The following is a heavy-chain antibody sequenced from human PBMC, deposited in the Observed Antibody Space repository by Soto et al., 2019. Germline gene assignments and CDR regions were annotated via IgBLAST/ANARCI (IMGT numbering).Heavy chain of an antibody. Sequence: SGPTLVNPTQTLTLTCTFSGFSLSTDEVSVSWIRQPPGKAPEWLALIYWDDDKRYRPSLKNRVTITKDTSKNQVVLTMTNMNPVDTATYYCAQGRAEWAYFDYWGQGTLVTVSS. J-gene: IGHJ4*02. V-gene: IGHV2-5*02. D-gene: IGHD1-26*01. CDR1: GFSLSTDEVS. CDR3: AQGRAEWAYFDY. CDR2: IYWDDDK.